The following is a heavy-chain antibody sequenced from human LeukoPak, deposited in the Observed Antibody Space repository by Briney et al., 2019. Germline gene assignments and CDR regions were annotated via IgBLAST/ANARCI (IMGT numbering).Heavy chain of an antibody. CDR2: IWYDGSNK. J-gene: IGHJ4*02. V-gene: IGHV3-33*01. CDR1: GFTFSSYG. D-gene: IGHD2-21*02. Sequence: GRSVRLSCAGSGFTFSSYGMHWVRQAPGKGLEWVAVIWYDGSNKYYADSVKGRFTISRDNSKNTLYLQMNSLRAEDTVVYYCARDYCGGDCYSNDYWGQGTLVTVSS. CDR3: ARDYCGGDCYSNDY.